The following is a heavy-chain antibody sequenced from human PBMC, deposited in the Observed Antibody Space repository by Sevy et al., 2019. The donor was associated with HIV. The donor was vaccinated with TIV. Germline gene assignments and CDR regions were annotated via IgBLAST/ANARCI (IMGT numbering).Heavy chain of an antibody. D-gene: IGHD2-15*01. CDR1: GFTFSSYG. V-gene: IGHV3-33*01. CDR2: IWYEGSHK. J-gene: IGHJ4*02. CDR3: ARDEDCSGGSCSQGYFDY. Sequence: GGSLRLSCAAAGFTFSSYGMHWVRQAPGKGLEWVAVIWYEGSHKYYADSVKGRFTISRDNSKNTLYLQMNSLRAEDTAVYYGARDEDCSGGSCSQGYFDYWGQGTLVTVSS.